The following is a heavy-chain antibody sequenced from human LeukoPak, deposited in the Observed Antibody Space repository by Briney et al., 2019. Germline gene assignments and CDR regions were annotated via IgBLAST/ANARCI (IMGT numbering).Heavy chain of an antibody. V-gene: IGHV1-18*01. D-gene: IGHD1-26*01. Sequence: GASVKVSFKASGYTFTSYGISWVRQAPGQGREWMGWISAYNGNTNYEQKLQGRVTITTDTSTSTAYMELRSLRSDDTAVYYCARMYSGSYCLDYWGQGTLVTVSS. CDR1: GYTFTSYG. CDR2: ISAYNGNT. J-gene: IGHJ4*02. CDR3: ARMYSGSYCLDY.